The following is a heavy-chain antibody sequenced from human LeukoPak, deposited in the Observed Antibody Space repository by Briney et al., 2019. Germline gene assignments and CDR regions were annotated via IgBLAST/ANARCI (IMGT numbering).Heavy chain of an antibody. CDR3: ARDPRDSSGYYTAYYYYGMDV. D-gene: IGHD3-22*01. V-gene: IGHV3-66*01. CDR1: GFTASSNY. Sequence: GGSLRLSCAASGFTASSNYMSWVRQAPGKGLEWVSVIYSGGSTYYADSVKGRFTISRDNSKNTLYLQMNSLRAEDTAVYYCARDPRDSSGYYTAYYYYGMDVWGQGTTVTVSS. CDR2: IYSGGST. J-gene: IGHJ6*02.